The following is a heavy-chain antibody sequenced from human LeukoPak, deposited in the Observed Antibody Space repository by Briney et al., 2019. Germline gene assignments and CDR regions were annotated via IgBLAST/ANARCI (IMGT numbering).Heavy chain of an antibody. Sequence: ASVKVSCKASGGTFSSYAISWVRQAPGQGLEWMGGIIPIFGTANYAQKFQGRVTITADESTSTAYMELSSRRSEDTAVYYCARGKVPAAMADANYWGQGTLVTVSS. J-gene: IGHJ4*02. D-gene: IGHD2-2*01. V-gene: IGHV1-69*01. CDR3: ARGKVPAAMADANY. CDR2: IIPIFGTA. CDR1: GGTFSSYA.